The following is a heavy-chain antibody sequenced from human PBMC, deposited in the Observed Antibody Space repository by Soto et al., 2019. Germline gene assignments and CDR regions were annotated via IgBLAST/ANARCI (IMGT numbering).Heavy chain of an antibody. CDR1: GGSISSYY. V-gene: IGHV4-59*01. CDR3: ARDMVPYGSGKASYYYYGMDV. CDR2: IYYSGST. J-gene: IGHJ6*02. Sequence: PSETLSLTCTVSGGSISSYYWSWIRQPPGKGLEWIVYIYYSGSTNYNPSLKSRVTISVDTSKNQFSLKLSSVTAADTAVYCCARDMVPYGSGKASYYYYGMDVWGQGTTVTVSS. D-gene: IGHD3-10*01.